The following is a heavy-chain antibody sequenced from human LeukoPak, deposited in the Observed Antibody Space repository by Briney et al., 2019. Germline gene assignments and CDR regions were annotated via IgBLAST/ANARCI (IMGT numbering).Heavy chain of an antibody. Sequence: GGSLRLSCAASGFTFSDYYMSWIRQAPGKGLEWVSYISSSGSTIYYADSVKGRFTISRDNAKNSLYLQMNSLRAEDTALYYCARVKYSGSYPHDYWGQGTLVTVSS. V-gene: IGHV3-11*04. D-gene: IGHD1-26*01. CDR3: ARVKYSGSYPHDY. CDR1: GFTFSDYY. CDR2: ISSSGSTI. J-gene: IGHJ4*02.